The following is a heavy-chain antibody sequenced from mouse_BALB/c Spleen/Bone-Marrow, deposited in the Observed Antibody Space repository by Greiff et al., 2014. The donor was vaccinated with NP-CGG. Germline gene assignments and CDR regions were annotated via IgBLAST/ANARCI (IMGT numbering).Heavy chain of an antibody. D-gene: IGHD2-1*01. CDR3: ARDIGNYVRFAY. CDR1: GFTFNDYY. Sequence: EVMLVESGGGLVQPGGPLRLSCATSGFTFNDYYMSWVRQPPGKALEWLGFIRNKANGYTTEYSASVKGRFTISRDNSQSILYLQMNTLRAEDSATYYCARDIGNYVRFAYWGQGTLVTVSA. CDR2: IRNKANGYTT. V-gene: IGHV7-3*02. J-gene: IGHJ3*01.